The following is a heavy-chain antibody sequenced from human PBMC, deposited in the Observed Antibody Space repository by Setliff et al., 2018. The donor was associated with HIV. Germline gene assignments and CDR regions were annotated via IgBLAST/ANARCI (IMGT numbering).Heavy chain of an antibody. CDR2: ISAYNGNT. Sequence: ASVKVSCKASGYTFTSYGISWVRQAPGQGLEWMGWISAYNGNTNYAQKLQGRVTMTRDTSINTAYMELSGLRPDDTAVYYCARQLSNSLESWGQGTLVTVSS. CDR1: GYTFTSYG. V-gene: IGHV1-18*01. D-gene: IGHD3-3*01. J-gene: IGHJ5*02. CDR3: ARQLSNSLES.